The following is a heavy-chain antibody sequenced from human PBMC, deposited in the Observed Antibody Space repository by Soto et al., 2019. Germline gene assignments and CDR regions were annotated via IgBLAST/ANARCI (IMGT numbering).Heavy chain of an antibody. V-gene: IGHV4-61*01. CDR2: LFSSGST. D-gene: IGHD3-22*01. CDR3: ARGRGSSGGYFDY. Sequence: SETLSLTCTVSGGSVSSGSYYWSWIRQPPGKGLEWIGYLFSSGSTNYNPSLKSRVTISVDTSKNQFSLKLSSVTAADTDVYYCARGRGSSGGYFDYWGQGTLVTVSS. CDR1: GGSVSSGSYY. J-gene: IGHJ4*02.